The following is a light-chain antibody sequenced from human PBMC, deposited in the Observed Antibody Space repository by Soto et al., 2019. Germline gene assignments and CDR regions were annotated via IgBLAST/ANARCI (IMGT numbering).Light chain of an antibody. V-gene: IGKV3-15*01. Sequence: PGERATLSCRASQFIGSNLAWYQQKPGEAPRLLMYDASSRATGIPARFSGSGSGTEFALTISSLQSEDFAIYYCQQYNNWPPLTFGGGTKVEIK. CDR1: QFIGSN. CDR2: DAS. J-gene: IGKJ4*01. CDR3: QQYNNWPPLT.